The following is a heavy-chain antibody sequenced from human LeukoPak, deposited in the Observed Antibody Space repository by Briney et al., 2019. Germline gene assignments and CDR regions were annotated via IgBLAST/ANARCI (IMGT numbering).Heavy chain of an antibody. CDR2: ISYDGSTK. Sequence: GGSLRLSCSASGFTFSGYAMSWVRQAPGKGLEWVAVISYDGSTKYYADSVKGRFTISRDNSKNTLYLQMNSLRAEDTAVYYCAKEDLQGPAGYWGQGTLVTVSS. CDR3: AKEDLQGPAGY. V-gene: IGHV3-30*18. J-gene: IGHJ4*02. CDR1: GFTFSGYA.